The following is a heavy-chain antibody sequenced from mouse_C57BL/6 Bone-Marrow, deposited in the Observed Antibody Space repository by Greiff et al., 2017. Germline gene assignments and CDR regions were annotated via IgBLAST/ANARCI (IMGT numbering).Heavy chain of an antibody. V-gene: IGHV1-66*01. D-gene: IGHD1-1*01. CDR3: ARGYYGSSLDY. CDR2: IYPGSGNT. CDR1: GYSFTSYY. J-gene: IGHJ2*01. Sequence: QVQLKESGPELVKPGASVKISCKASGYSFTSYYIHWVKQRPGQGLEWIGWIYPGSGNTKYNEKFQGKATLTADTSSSTASMQLSSLTSEDAAVYYCARGYYGSSLDYWGQGTTRTVSS.